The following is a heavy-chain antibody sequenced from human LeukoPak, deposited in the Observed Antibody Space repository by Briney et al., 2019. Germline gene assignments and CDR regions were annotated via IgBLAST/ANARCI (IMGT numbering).Heavy chain of an antibody. D-gene: IGHD5-18*01. Sequence: RGESLKISCKTSGYSSPSYWIGWVRQMPGKGLEWMGIIYPGDSDTRYSPSFQGQVTISADKSITTAYLQWSSLRASDTAMYYCARKSYSYGYAGWFDPWGQGTLVTVSS. CDR2: IYPGDSDT. CDR3: ARKSYSYGYAGWFDP. V-gene: IGHV5-51*01. CDR1: GYSSPSYW. J-gene: IGHJ5*02.